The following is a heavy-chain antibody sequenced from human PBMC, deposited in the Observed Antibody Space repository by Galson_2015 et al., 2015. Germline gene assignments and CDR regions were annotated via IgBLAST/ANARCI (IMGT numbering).Heavy chain of an antibody. J-gene: IGHJ6*02. CDR1: GFTFSSYS. Sequence: SLRLSCAASGFTFSSYSMNWVRQAPGKGLEWVSSISSSSSYIYYADSVKGRFTISRDNAKNSLYLQVNSLRAEDTAVYYCARDLVGHCSSTSCYPTPSYGMDVWGQGTTVTVSS. V-gene: IGHV3-21*01. CDR2: ISSSSSYI. D-gene: IGHD2-2*01. CDR3: ARDLVGHCSSTSCYPTPSYGMDV.